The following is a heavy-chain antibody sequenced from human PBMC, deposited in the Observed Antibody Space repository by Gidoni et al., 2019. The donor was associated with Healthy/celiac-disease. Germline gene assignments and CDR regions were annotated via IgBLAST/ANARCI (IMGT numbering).Heavy chain of an antibody. CDR1: GFTFTSSA. Sequence: QMQLVQSGPEVKKPGTSVKVSCKASGFTFTSSALQWVRQARGQRLEWIGWIVVGSGNTNYAQKFQERVTITRDMSTSTAYMELSSLRSEDTAVYYCAATTYYDFWSGYSPPNGYWGQGTLVTVSS. D-gene: IGHD3-3*01. CDR3: AATTYYDFWSGYSPPNGY. CDR2: IVVGSGNT. V-gene: IGHV1-58*01. J-gene: IGHJ4*02.